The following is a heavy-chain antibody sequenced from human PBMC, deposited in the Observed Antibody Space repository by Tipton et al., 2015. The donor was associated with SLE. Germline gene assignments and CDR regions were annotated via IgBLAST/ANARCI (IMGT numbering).Heavy chain of an antibody. CDR1: GFTFSSYA. D-gene: IGHD6-13*01. Sequence: SLRLSCAASGFTFSSYAMSWVRQAPGKGLEWVSAISGSGGSTYYADSVKGRFTISRDNSKNTLYLQMNSLRAEDTAVYYCAKGIAAAIRSGKMSFQHWGQGPLVTVPS. J-gene: IGHJ1*01. CDR2: ISGSGGST. V-gene: IGHV3-23*01. CDR3: AKGIAAAIRSGKMSFQH.